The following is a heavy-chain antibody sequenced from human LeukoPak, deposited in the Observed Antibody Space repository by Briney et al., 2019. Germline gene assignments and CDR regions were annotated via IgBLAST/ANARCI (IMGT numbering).Heavy chain of an antibody. CDR2: FNHSGST. V-gene: IGHV4-34*01. J-gene: IGHJ5*02. CDR1: GGSFSGYS. CDR3: ARLGATKGTSWFDP. Sequence: SETLSLNCAVYGGSFSGYSWTWIRQPPGKGLEWIGEFNHSGSTNYNPSLKSRVTISVDTSKNQFSLKLSSVTAADTAVYYCARLGATKGTSWFDPWGQGTLVTVSS. D-gene: IGHD1-26*01.